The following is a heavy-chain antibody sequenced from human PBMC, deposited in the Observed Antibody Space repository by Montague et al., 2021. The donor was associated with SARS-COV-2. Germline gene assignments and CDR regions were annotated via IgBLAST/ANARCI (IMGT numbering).Heavy chain of an antibody. CDR2: IYYSGST. J-gene: IGHJ4*01. Sequence: SETLSLTCTVSGGSISSYYWSWIRQPPGKGLEWIGYIYYSGSTNYNPSLKSPVTISVDTSKNQFSLKLSSVTAADTAVYYCARGDVEMATIKIGGPFYHFDDWGQGTLVTVSS. V-gene: IGHV4-59*13. CDR3: ARGDVEMATIKIGGPFYHFDD. CDR1: GGSISSYY. D-gene: IGHD5-24*01.